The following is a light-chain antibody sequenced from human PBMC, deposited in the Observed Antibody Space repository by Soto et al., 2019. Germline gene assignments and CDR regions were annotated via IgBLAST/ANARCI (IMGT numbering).Light chain of an antibody. V-gene: IGKV1-5*03. CDR1: QSVSIW. CDR2: KSS. CDR3: QQFNTSPWT. Sequence: DIQMTQSPSTLSASEGDRVTISCRASQSVSIWLAWYQQKPGRAPKLLIYKSSILESGVPSRFSGSGSGTEFTLTISSLQPDDFATYCCQQFNTSPWTFCQGTKVEIK. J-gene: IGKJ1*01.